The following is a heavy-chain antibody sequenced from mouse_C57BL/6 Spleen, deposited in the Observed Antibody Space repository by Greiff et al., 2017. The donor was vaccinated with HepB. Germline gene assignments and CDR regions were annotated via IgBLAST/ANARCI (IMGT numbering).Heavy chain of an antibody. Sequence: EVQLQESGPELVKPGASVKISCKASGYSFTDYNMNWVKQSNGKSLEWIGVINPNYGTTSYNQKFKGKATLTVDQSSSTAYMQLNSLTSEDSAVYYCAREGAAQATSAWFAYWGQGTLVTVSA. D-gene: IGHD3-2*02. CDR2: INPNYGTT. J-gene: IGHJ3*01. V-gene: IGHV1-39*01. CDR3: AREGAAQATSAWFAY. CDR1: GYSFTDYN.